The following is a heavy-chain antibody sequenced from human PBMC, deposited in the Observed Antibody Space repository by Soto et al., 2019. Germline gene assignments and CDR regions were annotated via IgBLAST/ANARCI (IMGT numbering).Heavy chain of an antibody. D-gene: IGHD6-19*01. Sequence: GGSLRLSCSASGFTFSSYAMHWVRQAPGKGLEYVSAISSNGGSTYYADSVKGRFTISRDNSKNTLYLQMSSLRAEDTAVYYCVKGPYSSGWYGPWNYYYGMDVWGQGTTVSVSS. CDR2: ISSNGGST. CDR3: VKGPYSSGWYGPWNYYYGMDV. V-gene: IGHV3-64D*06. CDR1: GFTFSSYA. J-gene: IGHJ6*02.